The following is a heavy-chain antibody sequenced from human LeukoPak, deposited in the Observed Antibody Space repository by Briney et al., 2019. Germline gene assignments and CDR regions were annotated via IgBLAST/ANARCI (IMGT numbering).Heavy chain of an antibody. CDR1: GGSISSGGYY. Sequence: SETLSLTCTVSGGSISSGGYYWSWIRQYPGKGLEWIGYIYYSGSTYYNPSLKSRVTISVDTSKNQFSLKLSSVTAADTAVYYCARVSSRATSFDYWGQGTLVTVSS. V-gene: IGHV4-31*03. CDR3: ARVSSRATSFDY. J-gene: IGHJ4*02. CDR2: IYYSGST. D-gene: IGHD5-12*01.